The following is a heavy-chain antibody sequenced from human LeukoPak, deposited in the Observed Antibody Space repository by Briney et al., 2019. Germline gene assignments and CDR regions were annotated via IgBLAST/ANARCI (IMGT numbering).Heavy chain of an antibody. CDR2: IKQDGSEI. D-gene: IGHD6-13*01. Sequence: GGSLRLSCAASEFXFSSYWITWVRQAPGKGLEWVANIKQDGSEIYYMDSVKGRFTISRGNAKNSLYLQMNSLRAEDTAVYYCARDLWAQKLPHRYFDYWGQGTLVTVSS. CDR3: ARDLWAQKLPHRYFDY. V-gene: IGHV3-7*05. J-gene: IGHJ4*02. CDR1: EFXFSSYW.